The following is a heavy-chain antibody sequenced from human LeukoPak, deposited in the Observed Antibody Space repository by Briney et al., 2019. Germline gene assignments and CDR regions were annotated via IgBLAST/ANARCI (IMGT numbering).Heavy chain of an antibody. V-gene: IGHV3-30*18. J-gene: IGHJ4*02. D-gene: IGHD3-10*01. Sequence: PGGSLRLSCAASGFIFSTYGMHWVRQAPGKGLEWVAVISYDGSNKYYADSVKGRFTISRDNSKNTLYLQMNSLRAEDTAVYYCAKDRANTNYYGSGSYDYWGQGTLVTVSS. CDR2: ISYDGSNK. CDR1: GFIFSTYG. CDR3: AKDRANTNYYGSGSYDY.